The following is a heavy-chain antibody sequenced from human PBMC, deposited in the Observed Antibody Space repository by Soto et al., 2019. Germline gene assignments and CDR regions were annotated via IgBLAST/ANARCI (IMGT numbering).Heavy chain of an antibody. CDR1: GFTFRSYA. CDR3: AKEPVGPDWYFDL. CDR2: ISGSGIST. Sequence: GGSLRLSCAASGFTFRSYAMSWVRQAPGKGLEWVSGISGSGISTHYADSVKGRFTVSRDNSKNTLYLQMDSLRAEDTAVYNCAKEPVGPDWYFDLWGRGNLVTFSS. V-gene: IGHV3-23*01. J-gene: IGHJ2*01.